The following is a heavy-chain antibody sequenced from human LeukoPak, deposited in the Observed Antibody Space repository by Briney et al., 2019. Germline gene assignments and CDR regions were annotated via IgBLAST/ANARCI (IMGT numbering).Heavy chain of an antibody. CDR2: INSDGSST. V-gene: IGHV3-74*01. Sequence: PGGSLRLSCAASGFTFSSYWMHWVRQAPGKGLVWVSRINSDGSSTSYADSVKGRFTISRDNAKNTLYLQMNSLRAEDAAVYYCVRGNDYGGPHYWGQGTLVTVSS. D-gene: IGHD4-23*01. CDR1: GFTFSSYW. CDR3: VRGNDYGGPHY. J-gene: IGHJ4*02.